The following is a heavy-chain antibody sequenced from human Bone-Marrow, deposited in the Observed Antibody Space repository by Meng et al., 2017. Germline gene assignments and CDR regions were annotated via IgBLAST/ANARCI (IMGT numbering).Heavy chain of an antibody. Sequence: ASVKVSCQASGYSFTSYGISWVRQAPGQGLEWMGWISAYNGNANYAQKPQGRVTMTTDTSTSTAYMELRSLRSDDTAVYYCARPFGPRGYYLSYWGQGTLVTVSS. CDR3: ARPFGPRGYYLSY. J-gene: IGHJ4*02. CDR2: ISAYNGNA. D-gene: IGHD3-22*01. CDR1: GYSFTSYG. V-gene: IGHV1-18*01.